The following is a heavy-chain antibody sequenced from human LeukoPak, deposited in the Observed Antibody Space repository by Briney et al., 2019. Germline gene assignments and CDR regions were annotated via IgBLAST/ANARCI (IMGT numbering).Heavy chain of an antibody. D-gene: IGHD3-3*01. CDR1: GGSFSGYY. CDR3: ARGTYYDFWSGFDYYGMDV. J-gene: IGHJ6*02. Sequence: SSETLSLTCAVYGGSFSGYYWSWIRQPPVKGLEWIGEINHSGSTNYNPSLKSRVTISVDTSKNQFSLKLSSVTAADTAVYYCARGTYYDFWSGFDYYGMDVWGQGTTVTVSS. CDR2: INHSGST. V-gene: IGHV4-34*01.